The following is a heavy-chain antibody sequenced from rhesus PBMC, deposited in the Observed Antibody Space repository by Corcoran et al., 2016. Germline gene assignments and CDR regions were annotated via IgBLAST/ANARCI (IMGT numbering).Heavy chain of an antibody. CDR3: AKGDYGSTFDY. D-gene: IGHD4-29*01. Sequence: EVQLVESGGGLAKPGGSLRLSCAASGFTFSSYAMHWVRQAPGKGLEWVSAISGGDSTYYTDSVKGRFTSSRDKSKNTLSLQMNSLRPEDTAVYYCAKGDYGSTFDYWGQGVLVTVSS. V-gene: IGHV3-103*01. CDR1: GFTFSSYA. J-gene: IGHJ4*01. CDR2: ISGGDST.